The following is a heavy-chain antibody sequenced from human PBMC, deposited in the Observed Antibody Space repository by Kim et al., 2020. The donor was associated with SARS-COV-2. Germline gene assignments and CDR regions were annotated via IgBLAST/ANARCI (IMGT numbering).Heavy chain of an antibody. D-gene: IGHD4-17*01. J-gene: IGHJ4*02. V-gene: IGHV3-23*01. Sequence: GGSLRLSCAASGFTFSTYAMSWVRQAPGKGLEWVSAIGGSGGSTYYADSVKGRFTISRDNSKNTLYLQMNSLRAEDTAVYYCALNMTIGYFDYWGQGTLVTVSS. CDR1: GFTFSTYA. CDR2: IGGSGGST. CDR3: ALNMTIGYFDY.